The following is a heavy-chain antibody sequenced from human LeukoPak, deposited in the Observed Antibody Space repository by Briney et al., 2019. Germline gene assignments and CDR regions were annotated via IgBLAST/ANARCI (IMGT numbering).Heavy chain of an antibody. CDR1: GASISSGSYY. CDR3: ARDNYYDSSGYYYDAFDI. V-gene: IGHV4-61*02. D-gene: IGHD3-22*01. Sequence: PSETLSLTCTVSGASISSGSYYGRWIRQPAGKGLEWIGRIYTSGSTNYNPSLKSRVTISVDTSKTQFSLKLSSVTAADTAVYYCARDNYYDSSGYYYDAFDIWGQGTMVTVSS. CDR2: IYTSGST. J-gene: IGHJ3*02.